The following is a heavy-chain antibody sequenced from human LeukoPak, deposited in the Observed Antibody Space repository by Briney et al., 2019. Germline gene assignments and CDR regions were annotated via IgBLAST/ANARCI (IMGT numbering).Heavy chain of an antibody. Sequence: GGSLRLSCAVSGFNFRDHWMDWVRQAPGKGLEWVGHIKTDGSETYYVDSLKGRFSISRDNANNALYLQMNSLRVEDTAVYYCAKNNGWFHLAQWGQGTLVTVSS. D-gene: IGHD6-19*01. CDR3: AKNNGWFHLAQ. J-gene: IGHJ4*02. V-gene: IGHV3-7*03. CDR1: GFNFRDHW. CDR2: IKTDGSET.